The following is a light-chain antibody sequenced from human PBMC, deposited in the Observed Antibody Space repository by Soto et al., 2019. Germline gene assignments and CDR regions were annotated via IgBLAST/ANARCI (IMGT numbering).Light chain of an antibody. J-gene: IGKJ3*01. V-gene: IGKV1-9*01. CDR2: GAS. CDR3: QQLNSYSIFT. Sequence: DIQLTQSPSFLSASVGDRVTITCRASQDISSYLAWYQQKPGKAPKLLIFGASTLQSGVPSRFSGSGSGTEFTLTIGSLQPEDFATYYCQQLNSYSIFTFGPGTKVDI. CDR1: QDISSY.